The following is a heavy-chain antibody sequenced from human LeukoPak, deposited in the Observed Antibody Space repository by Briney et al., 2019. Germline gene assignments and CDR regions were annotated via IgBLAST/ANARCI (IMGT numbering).Heavy chain of an antibody. CDR1: GGSFSGYY. J-gene: IGHJ6*03. V-gene: IGHV4-34*01. D-gene: IGHD3-3*01. CDR2: INHSGST. CDR3: ARGLHDKHWSAFRYMDV. Sequence: PETLSLTCAVYGGSFSGYYWSWIRQPPGKGLEWIGEINHSGSTNYNPSLKSRVTISVDTSKNQFSLKLSSVTAADTAVYYCARGLHDKHWSAFRYMDVWGKGTTVTVSS.